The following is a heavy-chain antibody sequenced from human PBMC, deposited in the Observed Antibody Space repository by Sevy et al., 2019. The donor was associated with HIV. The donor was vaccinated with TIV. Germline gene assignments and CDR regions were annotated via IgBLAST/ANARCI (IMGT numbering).Heavy chain of an antibody. CDR1: GFSFDSYG. Sequence: GESLRLSCAVSGFSFDSYGMTWVRQAPGKGLEWVSGISGSGTRTYYADSVKGRFSISRDNSKNRLYLQMNSPRSEDTAIYYCAKGGGGHYDPDEIGYYFYYYNMDVWGKGTTVTVSS. CDR3: AKGGGGHYDPDEIGYYFYYYNMDV. CDR2: ISGSGTRT. D-gene: IGHD3-22*01. V-gene: IGHV3-23*01. J-gene: IGHJ6*03.